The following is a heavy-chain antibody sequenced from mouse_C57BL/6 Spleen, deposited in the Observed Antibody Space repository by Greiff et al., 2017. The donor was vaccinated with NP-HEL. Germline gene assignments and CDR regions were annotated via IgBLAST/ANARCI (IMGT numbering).Heavy chain of an antibody. CDR2: INPSSGYT. J-gene: IGHJ3*01. CDR3: ARDDYGSTVAY. Sequence: VQLVESGAELARPGASVKMSCKASGYTFTSYTMHWVKQRPGQGLEWIGYINPSSGYTKYNQKFKDKATLTADKSSSTAYMQLSSLTSEDSAVYYCARDDYGSTVAYWGQGTLVTVSA. V-gene: IGHV1-4*01. D-gene: IGHD1-1*01. CDR1: GYTFTSYT.